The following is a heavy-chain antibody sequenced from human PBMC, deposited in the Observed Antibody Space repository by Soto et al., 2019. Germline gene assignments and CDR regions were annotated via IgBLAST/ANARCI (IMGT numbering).Heavy chain of an antibody. CDR2: IIPLFGTA. J-gene: IGHJ4*02. CDR3: ASKAACGGDCYAFDS. D-gene: IGHD2-21*02. V-gene: IGHV1-69*06. CDR1: GGIFSSNT. Sequence: QVYLVQSGAEVKKPGSSVKISCKASGGIFSSNTINWVRQAAGQGLEGMGGIIPLFGTANYAEKFEGRVTITADKSTKTEYMELTSLRSEDTAVYYCASKAACGGDCYAFDSWGQGTLVTLPS.